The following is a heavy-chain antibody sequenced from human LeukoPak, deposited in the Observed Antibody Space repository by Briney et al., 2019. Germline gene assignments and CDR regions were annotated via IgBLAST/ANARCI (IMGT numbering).Heavy chain of an antibody. Sequence: GGPLRLSCAASGFTFSSYSMNWVRQAPGKGLEWVSCISSSSSYINYADSVKGRFTISRDNAKNSLYLQMNSLRAEDTAVYYCARDPRYCSGGSCWGYWGQGTLVTVSS. CDR3: ARDPRYCSGGSCWGY. J-gene: IGHJ4*02. D-gene: IGHD2-15*01. CDR1: GFTFSSYS. V-gene: IGHV3-21*01. CDR2: ISSSSSYI.